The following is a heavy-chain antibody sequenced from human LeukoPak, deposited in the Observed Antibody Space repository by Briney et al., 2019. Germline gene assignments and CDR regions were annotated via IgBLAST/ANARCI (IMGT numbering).Heavy chain of an antibody. Sequence: SETLSLTCIVSGGSISSGSFYWSWIRQPAGKGLEWIGRIYTSGSTNYNPSLKSRVTMSVDTSKNQFSLKLSSVTAADTAVYYCASSHGHDFWSGYPKWWFDPWGQGTLVTVSS. CDR3: ASSHGHDFWSGYPKWWFDP. CDR2: IYTSGST. CDR1: GGSISSGSFY. J-gene: IGHJ5*02. V-gene: IGHV4-61*02. D-gene: IGHD3-3*01.